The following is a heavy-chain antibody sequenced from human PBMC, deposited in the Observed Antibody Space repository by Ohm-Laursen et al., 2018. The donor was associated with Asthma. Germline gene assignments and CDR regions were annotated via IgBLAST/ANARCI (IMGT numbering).Heavy chain of an antibody. J-gene: IGHJ6*02. Sequence: SLRLSCAASGFTFSSYTMSWVRQAPGKGLEWLSYISRSGNTIYYADSLKGRFTISRDNSKNTLYLQMNSLRAEDTAVYYCAKDVSSHTTGYYGMDVWGQGTTVTVSS. D-gene: IGHD4-17*01. CDR2: ISRSGNTI. CDR1: GFTFSSYT. V-gene: IGHV3-48*01. CDR3: AKDVSSHTTGYYGMDV.